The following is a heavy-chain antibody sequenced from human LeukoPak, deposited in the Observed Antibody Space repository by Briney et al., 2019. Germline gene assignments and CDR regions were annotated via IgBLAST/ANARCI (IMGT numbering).Heavy chain of an antibody. D-gene: IGHD3-3*01. Sequence: ASVKVSCKASGYTFTSYYMHWVRQAPGQGLEWMGWISAYNGNTNYAQKLQGRVTMTTDTSTSTAYMELRSLRSDDTAVYYCARGGYYDFWSGYYWAAFDIWGQGTMVTVSS. CDR1: GYTFTSYY. V-gene: IGHV1-18*04. CDR3: ARGGYYDFWSGYYWAAFDI. J-gene: IGHJ3*02. CDR2: ISAYNGNT.